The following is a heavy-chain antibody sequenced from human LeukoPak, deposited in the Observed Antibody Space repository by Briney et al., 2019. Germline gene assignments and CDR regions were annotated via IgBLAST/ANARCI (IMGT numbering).Heavy chain of an antibody. CDR1: GYTFTGYY. V-gene: IGHV1-2*02. CDR2: INPNSGGT. CDR3: AREKTDYYYNGMDV. J-gene: IGHJ6*02. Sequence: ASVKVSCKASGYTFTGYYMHWVRQAPGQGLEWMGWINPNSGGTNYAQKFQGRVTMTRDTSISTAYMELSRLRSDDTAVYYCAREKTDYYYNGMDVWGQGTTVTVSS.